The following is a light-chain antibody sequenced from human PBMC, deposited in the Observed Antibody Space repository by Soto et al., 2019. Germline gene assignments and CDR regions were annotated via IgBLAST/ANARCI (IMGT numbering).Light chain of an antibody. Sequence: EIVLTQSPGTLSLSPGERATLSCRASQSVSSSYLAWYQQKPGQAPRLLIYGASSRATGIPDRFSGSGYGKDCTLTISRLEPEDFAVYYCQQYGSSPSFTFGTGTKVDIK. CDR2: GAS. V-gene: IGKV3-20*01. CDR1: QSVSSSY. J-gene: IGKJ3*01. CDR3: QQYGSSPSFT.